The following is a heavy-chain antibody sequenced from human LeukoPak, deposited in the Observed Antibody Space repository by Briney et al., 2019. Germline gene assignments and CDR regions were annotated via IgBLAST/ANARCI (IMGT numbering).Heavy chain of an antibody. CDR2: IYTSGST. Sequence: PSETLSLTCTVSGGSISSYYWSWIRQPAGKGLEWIGRIYTSGSTNYNPSLKSRVTISVDTSKNQFSLKLSSVTAADTAVYYCARGGDVEMATIEGFFDYWGQGTLVTVSS. J-gene: IGHJ4*02. V-gene: IGHV4-4*07. D-gene: IGHD5-24*01. CDR3: ARGGDVEMATIEGFFDY. CDR1: GGSISSYY.